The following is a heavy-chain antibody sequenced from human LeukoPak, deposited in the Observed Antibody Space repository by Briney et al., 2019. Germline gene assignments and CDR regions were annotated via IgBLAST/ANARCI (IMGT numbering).Heavy chain of an antibody. CDR2: IKQDGSEK. V-gene: IGHV3-7*03. D-gene: IGHD2-2*01. CDR1: GFTFSSYW. Sequence: GGSLRLSCAASGFTFSSYWMSWVRQAPGKGLEWVANIKQDGSEKYYVDSVKGRFTISRDNAKNSLYLQMNSLRAEDTAVYYCAPLKYQLLWGYFDYWGQGTLVTVSS. J-gene: IGHJ4*02. CDR3: APLKYQLLWGYFDY.